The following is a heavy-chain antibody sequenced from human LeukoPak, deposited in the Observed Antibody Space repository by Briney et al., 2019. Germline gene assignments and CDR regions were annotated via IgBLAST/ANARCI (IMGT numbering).Heavy chain of an antibody. Sequence: GGSLRLSCAASGFTFSNYWMSWVRPAPGKGLEGVANIKQDGSEKYYVDFVKGRFTISRDNAKNSLFLQMNSLRAADMAVYYCARDSSLRYYFDFWGQGTLVTVSS. CDR2: IKQDGSEK. CDR1: GFTFSNYW. CDR3: ARDSSLRYYFDF. D-gene: IGHD2-2*01. J-gene: IGHJ4*02. V-gene: IGHV3-7*01.